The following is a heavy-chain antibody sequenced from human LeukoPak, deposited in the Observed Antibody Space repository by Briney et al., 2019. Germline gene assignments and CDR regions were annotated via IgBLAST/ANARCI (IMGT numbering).Heavy chain of an antibody. CDR1: GGSISIYY. V-gene: IGHV4-59*08. D-gene: IGHD3-9*01. CDR2: IYYSGST. J-gene: IGHJ6*02. Sequence: SETLSLTCTVSGGSISIYYWTWIRQPPGKGLEWIGYIYYSGSTNYNPSLKSRVTISVDTSKNQFSLKLSSVTAADTAAYYCARHLGTSFDWLLSPHYYYYGMDVWGQGTTVTVSS. CDR3: ARHLGTSFDWLLSPHYYYYGMDV.